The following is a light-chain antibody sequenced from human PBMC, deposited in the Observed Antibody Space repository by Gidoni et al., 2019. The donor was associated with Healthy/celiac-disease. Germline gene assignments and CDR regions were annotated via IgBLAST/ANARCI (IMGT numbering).Light chain of an antibody. V-gene: IGKV3-11*01. Sequence: EIELTQSPATLSLSPGERATLSSSASQSVSSYLAWYQQKPGQAPRLLIYDASNRATGIPARCSGSGSGTDFTLTIIRLDPEDFAVYYCQQRSNWITFGQGTRLEIK. CDR3: QQRSNWIT. CDR2: DAS. CDR1: QSVSSY. J-gene: IGKJ5*01.